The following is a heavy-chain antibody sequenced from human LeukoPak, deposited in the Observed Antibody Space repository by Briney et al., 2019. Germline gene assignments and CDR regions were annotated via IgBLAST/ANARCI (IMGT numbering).Heavy chain of an antibody. CDR2: IKSKTDGGTT. CDR3: TTDGMMYYDFWSGYPDY. Sequence: GGSLRLSCAASGFTFSNAWMSWVRQAPGKGLEWVGRIKSKTDGGTTDYAAPVKGRFTISRDDSKNTLYLQMNSLKTEDTAVYYCTTDGMMYYDFWSGYPDYWGQGTLVTVSS. V-gene: IGHV3-15*01. CDR1: GFTFSNAW. D-gene: IGHD3-3*01. J-gene: IGHJ4*02.